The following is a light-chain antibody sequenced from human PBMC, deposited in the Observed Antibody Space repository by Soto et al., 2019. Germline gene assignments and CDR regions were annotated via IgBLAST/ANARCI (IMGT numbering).Light chain of an antibody. J-gene: IGKJ1*01. Sequence: EILMTQSPVTLSVSPGERATLSCRASQSVSSNLAWYQQKPGQAPSLLIYGAFTRATGIPARFSGTGSGTEFTLTISSLQSEDFALYYCQQYNGWSLTFGQGTKVDIK. V-gene: IGKV3-15*01. CDR3: QQYNGWSLT. CDR2: GAF. CDR1: QSVSSN.